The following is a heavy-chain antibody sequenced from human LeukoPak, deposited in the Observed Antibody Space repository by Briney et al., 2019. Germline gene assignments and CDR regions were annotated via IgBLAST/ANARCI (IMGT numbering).Heavy chain of an antibody. D-gene: IGHD3-10*02. V-gene: IGHV3-48*03. J-gene: IGHJ6*04. CDR2: ISSSGSTI. CDR3: AELGITMIGGV. CDR1: GFTFSSYE. Sequence: GGSLRLSCAASGFTFSSYEMNWVRQAPGKGLEWVSHISSSGSTIYYADSVKGRFTICRDNAKNSLYLQMNSLRAEDTTVYYCAELGITMIGGVWGKGTTVTISS.